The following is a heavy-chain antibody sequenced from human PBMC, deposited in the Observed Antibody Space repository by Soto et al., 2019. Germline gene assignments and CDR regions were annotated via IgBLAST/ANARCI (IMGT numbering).Heavy chain of an antibody. D-gene: IGHD4-17*01. CDR2: IYYSGST. V-gene: IGHV4-59*01. J-gene: IGHJ6*02. CDR1: GGSISSYY. Sequence: SETLSLTCTVSGGSISSYYWSWIRQPPGKGLEWIGYIYYSGSTNYNPSLKSRVTISVDTSKNQFSLKLSSVTAADTAVYYCARDDYRYYYYYGMDVWGQGTTVTVSS. CDR3: ARDDYRYYYYYGMDV.